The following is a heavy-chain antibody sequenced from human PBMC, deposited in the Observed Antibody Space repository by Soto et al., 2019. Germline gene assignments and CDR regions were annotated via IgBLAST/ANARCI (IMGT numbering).Heavy chain of an antibody. CDR2: ISSIAGTI. D-gene: IGHD4-4*01. Sequence: KTGGSLRLSCAASGFTFTDYYMSWTRQAPGKGLEWVSHISSIAGTIYYADSVKGRFTISRDNAKNSLYLQMNSLRAEDTAVYYCVRTTVRRYFDYWGQGTLVTVSS. CDR3: VRTTVRRYFDY. J-gene: IGHJ4*02. CDR1: GFTFTDYY. V-gene: IGHV3-11*01.